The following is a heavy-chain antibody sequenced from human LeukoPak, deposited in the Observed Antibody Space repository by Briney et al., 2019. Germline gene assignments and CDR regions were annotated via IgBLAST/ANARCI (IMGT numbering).Heavy chain of an antibody. CDR1: GFTFSSYS. D-gene: IGHD1-26*01. CDR3: ARVGSGSYWGYFDY. Sequence: GGSLRLSCAASGFTFSSYSMNWVRQAPGKGLEWVSSISSSSSYIYYADSLKGRFTISRDNAKDSLYLQMNSLRAEDTAVYYCARVGSGSYWGYFDYWGQGTLVTVSS. CDR2: ISSSSSYI. V-gene: IGHV3-21*01. J-gene: IGHJ4*02.